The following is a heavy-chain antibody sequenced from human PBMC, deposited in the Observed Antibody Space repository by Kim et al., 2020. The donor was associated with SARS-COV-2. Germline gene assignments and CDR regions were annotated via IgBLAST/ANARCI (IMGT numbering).Heavy chain of an antibody. V-gene: IGHV4-39*07. J-gene: IGHJ4*02. Sequence: SETLSLTCTVSGGSISSSSYYWGWIRQPPGKGLEWIGSIYYSGSTYYNPSLKSRVTISVDTSKNQFSLKLSSVTAADTAVYYCARAFRPYGSGSYLLDYWGQGTLVTVSS. CDR3: ARAFRPYGSGSYLLDY. CDR1: GGSISSSSYY. D-gene: IGHD3-10*01. CDR2: IYYSGST.